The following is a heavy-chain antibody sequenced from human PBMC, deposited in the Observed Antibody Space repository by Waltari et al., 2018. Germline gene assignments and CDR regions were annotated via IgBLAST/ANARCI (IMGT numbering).Heavy chain of an antibody. V-gene: IGHV1-69*02. J-gene: IGHJ6*02. Sequence: QVQLVQSGAEAKKPGSSVRVSCRASGGTFTSDTINWVRKAPGKGLEGMGRIMPDNSETEYAVKFQGRIAVTADKSTGTVYMELSSLRSDDTAVYYCAGGDGGYYYHKMDVWGQGTTVTVSS. CDR3: AGGDGGYYYHKMDV. CDR2: IMPDNSET. CDR1: GGTFTSDT. D-gene: IGHD3-10*01.